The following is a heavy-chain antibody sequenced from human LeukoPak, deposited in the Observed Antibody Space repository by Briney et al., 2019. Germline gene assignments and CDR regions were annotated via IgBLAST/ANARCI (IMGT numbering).Heavy chain of an antibody. J-gene: IGHJ6*03. CDR1: GYTFTSYD. CDR3: ARVFSAMVGDYYYYMDV. CDR2: MNPNSGNT. Sequence: GASVKVPCKASGYTFTSYDINWVRQATGQGLEWMGWMNPNSGNTGYAQKFQGRVTMTRNTSISTAYMELSSLRSEDTAVYYCARVFSAMVGDYYYYMDVWGKGTTVTVSS. D-gene: IGHD5-18*01. V-gene: IGHV1-8*01.